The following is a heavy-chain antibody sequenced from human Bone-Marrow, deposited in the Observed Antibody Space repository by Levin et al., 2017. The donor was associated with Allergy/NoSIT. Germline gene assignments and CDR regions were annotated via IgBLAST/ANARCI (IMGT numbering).Heavy chain of an antibody. CDR1: GGSFSGYY. D-gene: IGHD3-10*01. V-gene: IGHV4-34*01. CDR3: ARVPTETMVRGIFDY. Sequence: RTSETLSLTCAVYGGSFSGYYCSWIRQTPGKGLEWIGEINHSGSANYNPSLKSRVTMSVDTSKNLFSLRLNSVTAADTAVYYCARVPTETMVRGIFDYWGQGALVTVTS. CDR2: INHSGSA. J-gene: IGHJ4*02.